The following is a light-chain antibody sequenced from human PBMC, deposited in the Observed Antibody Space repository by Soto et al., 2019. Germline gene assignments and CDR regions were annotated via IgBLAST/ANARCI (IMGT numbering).Light chain of an antibody. V-gene: IGLV2-14*01. J-gene: IGLJ1*01. CDR3: GSYTSSSTPFYV. CDR2: DVS. Sequence: QSALTQPASVSGSPGQSITISCTGTSSDVGGYNYVSWYQQHPGKAPKLMIYDVSDRPSGVSSRFSGSKSGNTASLTISGLQAEDEADYYCGSYTSSSTPFYVFGSGTKVTVL. CDR1: SSDVGGYNY.